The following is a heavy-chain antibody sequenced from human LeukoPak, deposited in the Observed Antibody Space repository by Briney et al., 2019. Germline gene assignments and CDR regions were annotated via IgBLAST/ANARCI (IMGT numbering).Heavy chain of an antibody. CDR2: IYPGDSDT. D-gene: IGHD2-2*01. CDR1: GYSFTSYW. Sequence: GGSLKISCKGSGYSFTSYWIDWVRQMPGKGLEGMGIIYPGDSDTRYSPSFQGQVTISADKTTSTAYLQWSSLKASDTAMYYCARSRSSTSYPYYHYYGMGVWGQGTTVTVSS. V-gene: IGHV5-51*01. CDR3: ARSRSSTSYPYYHYYGMGV. J-gene: IGHJ6*02.